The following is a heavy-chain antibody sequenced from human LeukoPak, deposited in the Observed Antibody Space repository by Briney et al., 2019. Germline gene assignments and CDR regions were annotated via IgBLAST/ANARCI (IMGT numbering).Heavy chain of an antibody. CDR2: ISDSGGKT. Sequence: PGGSLRLSCTAAGFTFNNYAMSRVRQAPGKGLEWVSHISDSGGKTYYADSVKGRFTISRDNSKNTLYLQMDSLRAEDTAIYYCADFGSGSYCFDYWGQGTLVTVSS. CDR3: ADFGSGSYCFDY. V-gene: IGHV3-23*01. D-gene: IGHD3-10*01. J-gene: IGHJ4*02. CDR1: GFTFNNYA.